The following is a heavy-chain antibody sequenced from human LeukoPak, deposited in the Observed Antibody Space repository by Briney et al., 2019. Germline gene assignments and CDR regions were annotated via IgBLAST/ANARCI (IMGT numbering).Heavy chain of an antibody. J-gene: IGHJ4*02. CDR2: ITPIFGTA. Sequence: SVKVSCKASGGTFCNYAINWVRQAPGQGLEWMGGITPIFGTANYAQRFQGRVAITADESTGTAYMELSSLRSEDTAVYYCARWAGYCSITNCYTAFDFWGQGTLVTVSS. CDR1: GGTFCNYA. D-gene: IGHD2-2*02. V-gene: IGHV1-69*01. CDR3: ARWAGYCSITNCYTAFDF.